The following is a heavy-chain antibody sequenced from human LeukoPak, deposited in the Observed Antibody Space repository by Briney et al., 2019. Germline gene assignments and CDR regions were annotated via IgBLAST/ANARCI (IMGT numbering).Heavy chain of an antibody. CDR3: ARQQTIVKAQAY. J-gene: IGHJ4*02. Sequence: PGGSLRLSCAASGFTFSSYAMSWVRQAPGKGLEWVSVISGSGGSTYYADSVKGRFTISRDNSKNTLYLQMNSLRAEDTAVYYCARQQTIVKAQAYWGQGTLVTVSS. CDR2: ISGSGGST. CDR1: GFTFSSYA. D-gene: IGHD4-11*01. V-gene: IGHV3-23*01.